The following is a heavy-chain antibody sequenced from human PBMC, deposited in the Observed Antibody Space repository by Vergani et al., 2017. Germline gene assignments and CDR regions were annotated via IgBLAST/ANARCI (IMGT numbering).Heavy chain of an antibody. Sequence: QVQLVQSGAEVKKPGASVKVSCKASGYTFTGYYLHWVRQAPGQGLEWMGWINPNSGGTNYAQKFQGRVTMTRDTSISTAYMELSRLRSDDTAVYYCARGRFGELFTNWYFDLWGRGTLVTVSS. J-gene: IGHJ2*01. V-gene: IGHV1-2*02. D-gene: IGHD3-10*01. CDR1: GYTFTGYY. CDR2: INPNSGGT. CDR3: ARGRFGELFTNWYFDL.